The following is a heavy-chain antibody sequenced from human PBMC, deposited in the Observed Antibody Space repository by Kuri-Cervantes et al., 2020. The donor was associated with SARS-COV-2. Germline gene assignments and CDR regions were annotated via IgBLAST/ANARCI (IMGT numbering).Heavy chain of an antibody. CDR1: GFTFSSYG. CDR2: ISYDGSNK. J-gene: IGHJ4*02. CDR3: AKDRPPGVVVPAATYFDY. D-gene: IGHD2-2*01. Sequence: GGSLRLSCAASGFTFSSYGMHWVRQAPGKGLEWVAFISYDGSNKFYADSVRGRFTISRDNSKNTLYLHIHSLRAEDTAVYYCAKDRPPGVVVPAATYFDYWGQGTLVTVSS. V-gene: IGHV3-30*18.